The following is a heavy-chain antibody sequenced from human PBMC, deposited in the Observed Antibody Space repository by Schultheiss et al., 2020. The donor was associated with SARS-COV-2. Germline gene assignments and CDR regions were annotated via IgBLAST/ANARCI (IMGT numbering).Heavy chain of an antibody. CDR3: ARDRDIVVVPAAIGY. D-gene: IGHD2-2*01. CDR2: ISGGGGST. J-gene: IGHJ4*02. Sequence: GGSLRLSCAASGFTFSSYAMSWVRQAPGKGLEWVSAISGGGGSTYYADSVKGRFTISRDNSKNTLYLQMNSLRAEDTAVYYCARDRDIVVVPAAIGYWGQGTLVTVSS. CDR1: GFTFSSYA. V-gene: IGHV3-23*01.